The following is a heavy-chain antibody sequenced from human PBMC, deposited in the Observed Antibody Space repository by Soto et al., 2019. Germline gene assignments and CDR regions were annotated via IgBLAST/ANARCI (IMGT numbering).Heavy chain of an antibody. CDR2: IFPGDSDT. J-gene: IGHJ4*02. V-gene: IGHV5-51*01. Sequence: GECLKISCKGSGYSFSTQWIGWVRQMPGKGLGWMGIIFPGDSDTRYSPSFQGQVTISADKSISTAYLQWSRLKASDTAMYYCARRRRYMLTGSPGTPDYWGQGTLVTVS. D-gene: IGHD3-9*01. CDR3: ARRRRYMLTGSPGTPDY. CDR1: GYSFSTQW.